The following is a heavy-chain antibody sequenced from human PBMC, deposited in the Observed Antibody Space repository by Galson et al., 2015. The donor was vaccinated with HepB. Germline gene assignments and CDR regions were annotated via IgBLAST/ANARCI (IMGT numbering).Heavy chain of an antibody. CDR2: INAGNGNT. J-gene: IGHJ4*02. CDR1: GYTFTSYA. V-gene: IGHV1-3*01. D-gene: IGHD3-3*01. CDR3: ARAHPHYDFWSGPIDY. Sequence: SVKVSCKASGYTFTSYAMHWVRQAPGQRLEWMGWINAGNGNTKYSQKFQGRVTITRDTSASTAYMELSSLRSEDTAVYYCARAHPHYDFWSGPIDYWGQGTLVTVSS.